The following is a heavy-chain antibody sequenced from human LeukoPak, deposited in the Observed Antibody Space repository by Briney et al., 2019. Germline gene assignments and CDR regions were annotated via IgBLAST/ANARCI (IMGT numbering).Heavy chain of an antibody. V-gene: IGHV1-46*01. CDR3: ARDRATDSGSYFPDY. J-gene: IGHJ4*02. Sequence: ASVKVSCKASGYTFTSYYMHWVRQAPGQGLEWMGLINPSGGSTSYAQKFQGRVTMTRDTSTSTVYMELSSLRSEDTAVYYCARDRATDSGSYFPDYWGQGTLVTVSS. CDR1: GYTFTSYY. D-gene: IGHD1-26*01. CDR2: INPSGGST.